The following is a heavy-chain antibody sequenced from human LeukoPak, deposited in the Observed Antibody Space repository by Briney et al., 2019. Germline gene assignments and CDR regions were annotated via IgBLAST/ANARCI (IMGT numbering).Heavy chain of an antibody. V-gene: IGHV3-23*01. CDR3: AKNRYGDYDVDY. Sequence: GGSLRLSCAASGFTFSSYAMSWVRRAPGKGLEWVSAISGSGGSTYYADSVKGRFTISRDNSKNTLYLQMNSLRAEDTAVYYCAKNRYGDYDVDYWGQGTLVTVSS. D-gene: IGHD4-17*01. CDR1: GFTFSSYA. CDR2: ISGSGGST. J-gene: IGHJ4*02.